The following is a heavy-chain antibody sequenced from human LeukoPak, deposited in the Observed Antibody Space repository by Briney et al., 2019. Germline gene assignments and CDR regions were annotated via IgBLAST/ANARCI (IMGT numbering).Heavy chain of an antibody. CDR2: ISAYNGNT. D-gene: IGHD6-6*01. Sequence: ASVKVSCKASGYTFISYNINWVRQAPGQGLEWMGWISAYNGNTNYAQKLQGRVTMTTDTSTSTAYMELRSLRSDDTAVYYCARDPQPRIAARPVQYYYYYGMDVWGQGTTVTVSS. CDR1: GYTFISYN. J-gene: IGHJ6*02. V-gene: IGHV1-18*01. CDR3: ARDPQPRIAARPVQYYYYYGMDV.